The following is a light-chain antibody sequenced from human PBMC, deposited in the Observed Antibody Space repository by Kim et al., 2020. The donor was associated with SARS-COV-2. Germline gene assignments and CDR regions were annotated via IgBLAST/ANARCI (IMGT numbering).Light chain of an antibody. Sequence: EVVMTQSPVTLSVSPGETATLSCKASQRISGNLAWYQQRPGQTPRLLIYGATSRATGVPVRFSGSQSGTEFNLTISSLQSEDFAVYYCQQYNIWPPVAFGQGTKLEI. CDR1: QRISGN. J-gene: IGKJ2*01. CDR2: GAT. CDR3: QQYNIWPPVA. V-gene: IGKV3-15*01.